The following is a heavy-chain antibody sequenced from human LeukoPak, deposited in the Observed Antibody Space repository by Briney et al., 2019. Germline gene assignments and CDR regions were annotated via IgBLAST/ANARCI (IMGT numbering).Heavy chain of an antibody. V-gene: IGHV4-34*01. J-gene: IGHJ4*02. CDR1: GGSFSGYY. CDR2: INHSGST. CDR3: AREPIGYCTNGVCYTFDY. D-gene: IGHD2-8*01. Sequence: SETLSLTCAVYGGSFSGYYWSWIRQPPGKGLEWIGEINHSGSTNYNPSLKSRVTISVDTSKNQFSLKLSSVTAADAAVYYCAREPIGYCTNGVCYTFDYWGQGTLVTVSS.